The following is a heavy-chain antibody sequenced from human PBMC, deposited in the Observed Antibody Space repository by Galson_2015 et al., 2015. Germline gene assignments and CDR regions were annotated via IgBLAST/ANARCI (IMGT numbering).Heavy chain of an antibody. D-gene: IGHD3-10*01. V-gene: IGHV3-20*04. Sequence: SLRLSCAASGFTFDDYGMSWVRQAPGKGLEWVSGINWNGGSTGYADSVKGRFTISRDNAKNSLYLQMNSLRAEDTALYYCARSLRWWFRELSYPPSYWGQGTLVTVSS. CDR3: ARSLRWWFRELSYPPSY. CDR2: INWNGGST. J-gene: IGHJ4*02. CDR1: GFTFDDYG.